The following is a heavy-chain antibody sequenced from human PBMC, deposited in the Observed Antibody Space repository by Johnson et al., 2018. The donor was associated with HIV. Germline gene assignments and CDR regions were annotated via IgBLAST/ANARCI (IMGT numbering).Heavy chain of an antibody. Sequence: VHLVESGGGLVQPGGSLRLSCAASGFTVSSNYMSWVRQAPGKGLEWVSVIYSGGSTYYADSVKGRFTIPRDNSKNTLYLQMNSLRAEDTAVYYCARGSYYDSSGDAFDIWGQGTMVTVSS. CDR3: ARGSYYDSSGDAFDI. J-gene: IGHJ3*02. CDR1: GFTVSSNY. V-gene: IGHV3-66*02. D-gene: IGHD3-22*01. CDR2: IYSGGST.